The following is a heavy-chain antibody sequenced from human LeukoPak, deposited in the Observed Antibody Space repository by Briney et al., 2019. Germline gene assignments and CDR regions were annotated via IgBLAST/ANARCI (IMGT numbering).Heavy chain of an antibody. Sequence: PSETLSLTCTVSGGSISSYYWSWIRQPPGKGLEWIGYIFYSGGTNYNPSLKSRVTISVDTSKNQFSLKLSSVTAADTAVYYCARGNVEMATITYYFDYWGQGTLVTVSS. CDR1: GGSISSYY. J-gene: IGHJ4*02. CDR2: IFYSGGT. D-gene: IGHD5-24*01. CDR3: ARGNVEMATITYYFDY. V-gene: IGHV4-59*12.